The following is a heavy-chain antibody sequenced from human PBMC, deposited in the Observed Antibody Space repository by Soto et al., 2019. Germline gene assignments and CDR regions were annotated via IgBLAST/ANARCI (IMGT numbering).Heavy chain of an antibody. CDR2: TYYTGTT. CDR3: ARDRVRRDNKPYGMDV. V-gene: IGHV4-31*03. J-gene: IGHJ6*02. Sequence: PSETLSLTCTVSGDPISSGGYFWTWIRQHPGKGLEWIGNTYYTGTTYYNPSLKGRVSISVDTSKNQFSLKLTSVTAADTAIYYCARDRVRRDNKPYGMDVWGQGTTVTVSS. D-gene: IGHD2-21*01. CDR1: GDPISSGGYF.